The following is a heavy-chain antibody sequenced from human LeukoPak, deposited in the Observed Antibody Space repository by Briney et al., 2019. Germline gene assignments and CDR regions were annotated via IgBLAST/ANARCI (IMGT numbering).Heavy chain of an antibody. V-gene: IGHV3-33*06. CDR3: AKGSSSWYYFDY. CDR1: GFTFSSYG. Sequence: GGSLRLSCAASGFTFSSYGMHWVRQAPGKGLEWVAVIWYDGSNKYYADSVKGRFTISRDNSENTLYLQMNSLRAEDTAVYYCAKGSSSWYYFDYWGQGTLVTVSS. D-gene: IGHD6-13*01. CDR2: IWYDGSNK. J-gene: IGHJ4*02.